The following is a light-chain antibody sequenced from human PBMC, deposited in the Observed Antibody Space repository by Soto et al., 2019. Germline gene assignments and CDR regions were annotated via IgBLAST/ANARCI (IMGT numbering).Light chain of an antibody. Sequence: EIVMTQSPATLSVSPGERATLSCRASQGVSSSLAWYQQKPGQAPRILFFGASTMATGIPARFSGSGSGTEFTLTISSLRSEDFEVSYCQQYENWPTALTFGQGTRLEIK. CDR3: QQYENWPTALT. V-gene: IGKV3-15*01. J-gene: IGKJ5*01. CDR2: GAS. CDR1: QGVSSS.